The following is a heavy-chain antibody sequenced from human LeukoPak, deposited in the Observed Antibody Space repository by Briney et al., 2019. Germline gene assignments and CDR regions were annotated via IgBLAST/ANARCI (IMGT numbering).Heavy chain of an antibody. D-gene: IGHD3-22*01. V-gene: IGHV1-8*01. CDR2: MNPNSGNT. J-gene: IGHJ5*02. CDR1: GYTFTSYD. Sequence: ASVKVSCKASGYTFTSYDINWVRQATGQGLEWMGWMNPNSGNTGYAQKFQGRVTMTRNTSISTAYMELSSLRSEDTAVYYCARGLYYYDSSGYQMGWFDPWGQGTLVTVSS. CDR3: ARGLYYYDSSGYQMGWFDP.